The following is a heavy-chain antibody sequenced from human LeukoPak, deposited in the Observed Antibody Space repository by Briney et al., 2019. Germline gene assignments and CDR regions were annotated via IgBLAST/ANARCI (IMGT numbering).Heavy chain of an antibody. CDR2: MNPNSGNT. CDR1: GYTFTSYD. V-gene: IGHV1-8*01. J-gene: IGHJ5*02. CDR3: ARAEYCSGGSCYYWFDL. Sequence: ASVKVSCKASGYTFTSYDINWVRQATGQGLEWMGWMNPNSGNTGYAQKFQGRVTMTRNTSISTAYMELSSLRSEDTAVYYCARAEYCSGGSCYYWFDLWGQGTLVTVSS. D-gene: IGHD2-15*01.